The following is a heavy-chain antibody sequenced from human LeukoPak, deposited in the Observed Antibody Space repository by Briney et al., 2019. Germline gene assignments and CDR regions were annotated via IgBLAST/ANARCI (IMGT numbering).Heavy chain of an antibody. Sequence: SETLSLTCTVSGGSLTNHYWSWIRQPPGKGLEWIGYIHYTGNTNYNASLKSRVTMSADMSKNQFSLNLISVTAADTAVYYCAGPYISRFIYWGQGTLVPVSS. D-gene: IGHD2-21*01. CDR2: IHYTGNT. CDR1: GGSLTNHY. V-gene: IGHV4-59*08. J-gene: IGHJ4*02. CDR3: AGPYISRFIY.